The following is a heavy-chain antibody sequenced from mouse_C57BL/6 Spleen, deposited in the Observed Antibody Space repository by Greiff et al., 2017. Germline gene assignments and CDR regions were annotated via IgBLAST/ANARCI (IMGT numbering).Heavy chain of an antibody. CDR1: GFTFSNYW. D-gene: IGHD1-1*01. CDR2: IRLKSDNYAT. CDR3: TTIYYYGSSGGYFDV. Sequence: EVMLVESGGGLVQPGGSMKLSCVASGFTFSNYWMNWVRQSPEKGLECFDQIRLKSDNYATHYAESVKGRFTISRDDSKSSVYLQMNNLRAEDTGIYYCTTIYYYGSSGGYFDVWGTGTTVTVSS. J-gene: IGHJ1*03. V-gene: IGHV6-3*01.